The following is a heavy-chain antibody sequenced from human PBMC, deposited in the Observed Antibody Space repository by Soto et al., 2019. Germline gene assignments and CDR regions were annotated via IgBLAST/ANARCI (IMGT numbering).Heavy chain of an antibody. J-gene: IGHJ4*02. CDR2: IYYSGST. Sequence: PSETLSLTCTVSGGSISSSSYYWGWIRQPPGKGLEWIGSIYYSGSTYYNPSLKSRVTISVDTSKNQFSLKLSSVTAADTAVYYCARLSIAVGYFDYWGQGTLVTV. CDR1: GGSISSSSYY. V-gene: IGHV4-39*01. CDR3: ARLSIAVGYFDY. D-gene: IGHD6-19*01.